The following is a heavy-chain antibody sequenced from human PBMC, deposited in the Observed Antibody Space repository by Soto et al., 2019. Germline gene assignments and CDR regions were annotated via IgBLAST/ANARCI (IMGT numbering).Heavy chain of an antibody. CDR1: GYTFTSYD. V-gene: IGHV1-8*01. CDR2: MNPNSGNT. J-gene: IGHJ5*02. Sequence: ASVKVSCKASGYTFTSYDSNWVRQATGQGLEWMGWMNPNSGNTGYAQKFQGRVTMTRNTSISTAYMELSSLRSEDTAVYYCARGSPYYDFWSGYEFDPWGQGTLVTVSS. D-gene: IGHD3-3*01. CDR3: ARGSPYYDFWSGYEFDP.